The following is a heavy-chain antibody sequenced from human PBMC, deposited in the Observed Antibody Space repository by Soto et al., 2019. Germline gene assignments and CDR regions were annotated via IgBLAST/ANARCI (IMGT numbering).Heavy chain of an antibody. D-gene: IGHD3-10*01. CDR3: ARDRGGTMVRGASPRHHWFDP. Sequence: QVQLVQSGAEVKKPGASVKVSCKASGYTFTSYAMHWVRQAPGQRLEWMGWINAGNGNTKYSQKFQGRVTITRDTSASTAYMELSSLRSEDTAVYYCARDRGGTMVRGASPRHHWFDPWGQGTLVTVSS. CDR1: GYTFTSYA. CDR2: INAGNGNT. V-gene: IGHV1-3*01. J-gene: IGHJ5*02.